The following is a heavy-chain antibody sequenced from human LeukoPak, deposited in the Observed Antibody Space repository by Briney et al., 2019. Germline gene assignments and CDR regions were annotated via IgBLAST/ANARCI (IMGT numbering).Heavy chain of an antibody. CDR2: IKQDGSEN. CDR1: GFTFRSYW. J-gene: IGHJ5*02. D-gene: IGHD2-2*01. Sequence: GGPLRLPCGASGFTFRSYWMSWLRQAPGKGVEGVANIKQDGSENYYVDSVKGRFPISRDNAKTSLYLQLNRLTAEDTAAYYCARDDCSSISCYPNWFDPWGQGTLVTVSS. CDR3: ARDDCSSISCYPNWFDP. V-gene: IGHV3-7*01.